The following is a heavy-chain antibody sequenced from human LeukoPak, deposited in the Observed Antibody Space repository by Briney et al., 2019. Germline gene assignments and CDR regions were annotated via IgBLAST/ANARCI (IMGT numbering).Heavy chain of an antibody. CDR3: AKGGGGNFFDY. CDR2: VSYSGTDT. V-gene: IGHV3-23*01. CDR1: GFSFNNYA. J-gene: IGHJ4*02. D-gene: IGHD4-23*01. Sequence: GGSLRLSCAASGFSFNNYAMNWVRQAPGKGLDWVSTVSYSGTDTYYADSVKGRFVISRDNSKKTVYLQMNSLRAEDTAVYYCAKGGGGNFFDYWGQGTLVTVSS.